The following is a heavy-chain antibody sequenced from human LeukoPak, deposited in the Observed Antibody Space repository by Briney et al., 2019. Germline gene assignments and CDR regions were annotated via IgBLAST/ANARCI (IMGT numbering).Heavy chain of an antibody. V-gene: IGHV3-23*01. CDR3: AKRGAEVGATVAPGDY. J-gene: IGHJ4*02. D-gene: IGHD1-26*01. Sequence: GGSLRLSCAASVFTLSSYAMNWVRQAPGKGLEWVSAISGTGSAYYADSVKGRFTISRDNSKNTLYLQMNSLRAEDTAVYYCAKRGAEVGATVAPGDYWGQGTLLTVSS. CDR2: ISGTGSA. CDR1: VFTLSSYA.